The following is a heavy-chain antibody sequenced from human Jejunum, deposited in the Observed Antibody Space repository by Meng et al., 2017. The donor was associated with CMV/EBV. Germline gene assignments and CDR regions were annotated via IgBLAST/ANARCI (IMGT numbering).Heavy chain of an antibody. CDR3: ARGPGASTREGFDY. CDR2: FYSSGTY. D-gene: IGHD1-26*01. J-gene: IGHJ4*02. CDR1: GGSISNHY. V-gene: IGHV4-4*07. Sequence: QVQLQESGPGLVKPSETLSLTCTVSGGSISNHYWSWIRQSAGKGLEWIGRFYSSGTYNYHPSLNSRLTMSLDTSKNQFSLNLSSVTAADTAIYYCARGPGASTREGFDYWGLGTLVTVSS.